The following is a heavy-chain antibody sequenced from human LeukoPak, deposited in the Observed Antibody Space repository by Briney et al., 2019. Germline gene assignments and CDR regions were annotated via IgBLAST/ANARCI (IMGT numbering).Heavy chain of an antibody. Sequence: PGGSLRLSCAASGFTFSSYAMSWVRQAPGKGLEWVSGINWNGGSTGYADSVKGRFTISRDNVRNSLYLQMNSLRAEDTALYYCARLPPQFDWLTPHFDYWGQGTLVTVSS. V-gene: IGHV3-20*04. CDR3: ARLPPQFDWLTPHFDY. CDR1: GFTFSSYA. CDR2: INWNGGST. D-gene: IGHD3-9*01. J-gene: IGHJ4*02.